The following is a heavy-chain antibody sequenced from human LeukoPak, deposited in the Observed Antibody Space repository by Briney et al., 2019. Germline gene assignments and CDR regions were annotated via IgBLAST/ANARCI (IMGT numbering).Heavy chain of an antibody. J-gene: IGHJ6*02. D-gene: IGHD3-16*01. CDR2: ISGSGGST. CDR1: GFTFSSYA. V-gene: IGHV3-23*01. CDR3: PKDVFVGGAGYGMDV. Sequence: GGSLRLSCAASGFTFSSYAMTWVRQAPGKGLEWVSAISGSGGSTYYADSVKGRFTISSDNSKNTLYLQMNSLRAEDTALYYCPKDVFVGGAGYGMDVWGQGTTVIVSS.